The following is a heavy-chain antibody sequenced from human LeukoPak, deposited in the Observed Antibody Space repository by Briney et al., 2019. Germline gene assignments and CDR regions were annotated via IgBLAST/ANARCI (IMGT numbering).Heavy chain of an antibody. CDR3: AREAPGALDY. Sequence: SETLSLTCTVSDGSINNDYWAWIRQPAGKGLGWIGRINTSGTTNYNPSLKSRVTMSVDTSKNQFSVKLTSVTAADTAIYYCAREAPGALDYWGQGTLVTVSS. D-gene: IGHD1-26*01. CDR2: INTSGTT. J-gene: IGHJ4*02. CDR1: DGSINNDY. V-gene: IGHV4-4*07.